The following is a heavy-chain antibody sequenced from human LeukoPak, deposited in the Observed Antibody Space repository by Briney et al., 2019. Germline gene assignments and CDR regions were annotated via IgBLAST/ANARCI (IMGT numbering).Heavy chain of an antibody. J-gene: IGHJ4*02. CDR2: IWYDGTNK. V-gene: IGHV3-33*01. CDR3: ARGPYYYDISGSPRGDY. D-gene: IGHD3-22*01. Sequence: GGSLRLSCAASGFTFSSYGMHWVRQAPGKGLEWVALIWYDGTNKYYADSVEGRFTISRDSSKNTLYLQMNNLRAEDTAVYYCARGPYYYDISGSPRGDYWGQGTLVTVSS. CDR1: GFTFSSYG.